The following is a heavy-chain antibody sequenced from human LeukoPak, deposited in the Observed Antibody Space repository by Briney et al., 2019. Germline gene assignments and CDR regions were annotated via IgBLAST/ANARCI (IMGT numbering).Heavy chain of an antibody. V-gene: IGHV3-15*01. CDR3: ARAGRDGYNPVYYYGMDV. D-gene: IGHD5-24*01. J-gene: IGHJ6*02. Sequence: GGSLRLSCAASGFTFSNAWMSWVRQAPGKGLEWVGRIKSKTDGGTTDYAAPVKGRFTISRDNAKNSLYLQMNSLRAEDTAVYYCARAGRDGYNPVYYYGMDVWGQGTTVTVSS. CDR2: IKSKTDGGTT. CDR1: GFTFSNAW.